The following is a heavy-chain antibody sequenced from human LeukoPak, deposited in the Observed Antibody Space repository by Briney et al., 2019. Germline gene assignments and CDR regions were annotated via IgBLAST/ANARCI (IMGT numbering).Heavy chain of an antibody. CDR3: ARGRFLEWLLGALDY. CDR2: ISSSSSYI. J-gene: IGHJ4*02. D-gene: IGHD3-3*01. Sequence: GGSLRLSCAASGFTFSGYSMNWVRQAPGKGLEWVSSISSSSSYIYYTDSVKGRFTISRDNAKNSLYLQMNSLRAEDTAVYYCARGRFLEWLLGALDYWGQGTLVSVPS. CDR1: GFTFSGYS. V-gene: IGHV3-21*01.